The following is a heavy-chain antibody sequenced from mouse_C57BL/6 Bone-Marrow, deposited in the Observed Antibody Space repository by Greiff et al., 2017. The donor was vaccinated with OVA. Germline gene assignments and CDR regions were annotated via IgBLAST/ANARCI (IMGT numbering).Heavy chain of an antibody. J-gene: IGHJ1*03. CDR3: ATRYFDV. V-gene: IGHV5-4*03. Sequence: EVKLMESGGGLVKPGGSLKLSCAASGFTFSSYAMSWVRQTPEKRLEWVATISDGGSYTYYPDNVKGRFTISRDNAKNNLYLQMSHLKSEDTAMYYCATRYFDVWGTGTTVTVSS. CDR1: GFTFSSYA. CDR2: ISDGGSYT.